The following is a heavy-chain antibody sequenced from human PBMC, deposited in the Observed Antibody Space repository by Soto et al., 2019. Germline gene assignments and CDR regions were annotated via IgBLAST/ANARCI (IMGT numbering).Heavy chain of an antibody. CDR3: ARGVLWFGEFAYGMDV. CDR2: IYYSGST. CDR1: GGSISSYY. D-gene: IGHD3-10*01. V-gene: IGHV4-59*01. Sequence: QVQLQESGPGLVKPSETLSLTCTVSGGSISSYYWSWIRQPPGKGLEWIGYIYYSGSTNYNPSLRGRVTISVDTSKNQFSLKLSSVTAADTAVYYCARGVLWFGEFAYGMDVWGQGTTVTVSS. J-gene: IGHJ6*02.